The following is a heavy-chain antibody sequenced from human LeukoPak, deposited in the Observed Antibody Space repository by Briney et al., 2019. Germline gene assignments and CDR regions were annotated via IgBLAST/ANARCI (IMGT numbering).Heavy chain of an antibody. D-gene: IGHD6-19*01. Sequence: PGGSLRLSCAASGFTFSSYTMNWVRQSPGKGLEWVSSISSTGSYVYYADSLKGRFTVSRDNAKNSLYLQMNSLRAEDTAVYYCARRGIAVTGPFDYWGQGALVTVSS. J-gene: IGHJ4*02. V-gene: IGHV3-21*01. CDR2: ISSTGSYV. CDR1: GFTFSSYT. CDR3: ARRGIAVTGPFDY.